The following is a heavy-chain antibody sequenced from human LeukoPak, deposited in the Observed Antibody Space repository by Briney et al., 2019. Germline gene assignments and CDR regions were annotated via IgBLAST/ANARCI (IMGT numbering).Heavy chain of an antibody. CDR1: GGSISSYY. Sequence: SETLSLTCTVSGGSISSYYWSWIRQPPGKGLEWIGYIYCSGSTNYNPSLKSRVTISVDTSKNQFSLKLSPVTAADTAVYYCARGPQWGYDFWSYGMDVWGQGTTVTVSS. CDR2: IYCSGST. V-gene: IGHV4-59*01. D-gene: IGHD3-3*01. J-gene: IGHJ6*02. CDR3: ARGPQWGYDFWSYGMDV.